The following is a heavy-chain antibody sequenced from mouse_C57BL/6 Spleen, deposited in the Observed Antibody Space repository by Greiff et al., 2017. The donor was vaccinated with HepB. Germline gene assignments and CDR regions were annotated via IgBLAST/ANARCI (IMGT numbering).Heavy chain of an antibody. CDR1: GYTFTSYW. D-gene: IGHD2-4*01. V-gene: IGHV1-64*01. CDR3: ARNNDYDLFAY. CDR2: IHPNSGST. Sequence: VQLQQSGAELVKPGASVKLSCKASGYTFTSYWMHWVKQRPGQGLEWIGMIHPNSGSTNYNEKFKSKATLTVDKSSSTAYMQLSSLTSEDSAVYYCARNNDYDLFAYWVQGTLVTVSA. J-gene: IGHJ3*01.